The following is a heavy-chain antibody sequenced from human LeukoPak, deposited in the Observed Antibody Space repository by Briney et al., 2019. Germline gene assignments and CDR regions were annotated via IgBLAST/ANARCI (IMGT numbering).Heavy chain of an antibody. CDR1: GYTFTSYG. V-gene: IGHV1-18*01. CDR2: ISAYNGYT. CDR3: AREYLDFPGDY. Sequence: ASVTVSCKASGYTFTSYGITWVRQAPGQGLEWMGWISAYNGYTNYAQKLQGRVTMTTDTSTSTAYMELRSLRSDDTAVYYCAREYLDFPGDYWGQGTLVTVSS. J-gene: IGHJ4*02. D-gene: IGHD3-9*01.